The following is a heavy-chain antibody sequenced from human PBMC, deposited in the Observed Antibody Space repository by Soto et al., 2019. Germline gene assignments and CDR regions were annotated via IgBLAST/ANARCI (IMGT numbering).Heavy chain of an antibody. D-gene: IGHD3-9*01. V-gene: IGHV2-70*11. CDR2: IDWNDNK. CDR3: AGMPLYSVFLTVYYGGGNNYYYGMDV. Sequence: SGPTLVNPTQTLTLTCTFSGFSLSTSGLCVSWIRQPPGKALEWLARIDWNDNKYSSTPLKTSLTIPKNPPKTQGVLKITNMDPVNTATYYGAGMPLYSVFLTVYYGGGNNYYYGMDVWGKGTRVPVSS. J-gene: IGHJ6*04. CDR1: GFSLSTSGLC.